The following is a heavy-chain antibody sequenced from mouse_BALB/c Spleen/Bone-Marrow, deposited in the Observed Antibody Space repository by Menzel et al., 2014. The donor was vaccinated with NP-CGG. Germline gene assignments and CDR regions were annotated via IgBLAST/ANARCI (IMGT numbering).Heavy chain of an antibody. CDR3: ARDKGRVFFDY. CDR2: IRNKANGYTT. Sequence: EVQGVESGGGLVQPGGSLRLSCATSGFTFTDYYMNWVRQPPGKALEWLGFIRNKANGYTTEYGASVKGRFTISRDNSQNILYLQMNTLRAEDSATYYCARDKGRVFFDYWGQGTTLTVSS. V-gene: IGHV7-3*02. J-gene: IGHJ2*01. CDR1: GFTFTDYY.